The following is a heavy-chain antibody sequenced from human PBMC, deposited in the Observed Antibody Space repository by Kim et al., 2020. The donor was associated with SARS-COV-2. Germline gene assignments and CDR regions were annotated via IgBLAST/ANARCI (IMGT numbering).Heavy chain of an antibody. CDR3: ARLGPDVDTVTFDY. V-gene: IGHV3-11*03. D-gene: IGHD5-18*01. Sequence: ADSVKGRFTITRDNAKNSLYLQMNSLRAEDTAVYYCARLGPDVDTVTFDYWGQGTLVNVSS. J-gene: IGHJ4*02.